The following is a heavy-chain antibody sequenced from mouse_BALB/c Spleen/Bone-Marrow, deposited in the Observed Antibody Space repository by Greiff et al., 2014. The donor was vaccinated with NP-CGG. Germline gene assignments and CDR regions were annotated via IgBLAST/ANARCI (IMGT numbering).Heavy chain of an antibody. J-gene: IGHJ3*01. V-gene: IGHV14-3*02. Sequence: QLQQSGAVLVKPGASVKLSCTASGFNIKDTYMHWVKQRPEQGLEWIGRIDPANGNTKYDPKFQGKATITADTSSNTAYLQLSSLTSEDTAVYYCAAYYYGSSQFAYWGQGTLVTVSA. CDR1: GFNIKDTY. D-gene: IGHD1-1*01. CDR2: IDPANGNT. CDR3: AAYYYGSSQFAY.